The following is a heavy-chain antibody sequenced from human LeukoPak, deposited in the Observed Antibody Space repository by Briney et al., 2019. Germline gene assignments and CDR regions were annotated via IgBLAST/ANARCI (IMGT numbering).Heavy chain of an antibody. V-gene: IGHV4-34*01. CDR1: GGXFSGYY. D-gene: IGHD2-2*01. J-gene: IGHJ4*02. CDR2: INHSGST. Sequence: SETLSLTCAVYGGXFSGYYWSWIRQPPGKGLEWSGEINHSGSTNYNPSLKSRVTISVDTSKNQFSLKLSSVTAADTAVYYCARQYCSSTSCSFDYWGQGTLVTVSS. CDR3: ARQYCSSTSCSFDY.